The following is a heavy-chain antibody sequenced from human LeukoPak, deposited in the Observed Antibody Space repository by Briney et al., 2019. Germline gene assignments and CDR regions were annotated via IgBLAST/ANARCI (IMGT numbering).Heavy chain of an antibody. CDR3: ARRGIDAFDF. D-gene: IGHD6-25*01. V-gene: IGHV3-48*04. CDR1: GFTFSTYC. J-gene: IGHJ3*01. Sequence: GRSLRPACEASGFTFSTYCMNWVRQAPGKGPEWVSYFRSRSGSITHYADSVKGRFTISRDNAKNSLYLQMNSVRAEDTAVYYCARRGIDAFDFWGQGTVVTVSS. CDR2: FRSRSGSIT.